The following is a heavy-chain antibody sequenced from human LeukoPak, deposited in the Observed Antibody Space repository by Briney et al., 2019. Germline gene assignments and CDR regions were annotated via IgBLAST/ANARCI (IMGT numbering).Heavy chain of an antibody. V-gene: IGHV1-2*02. CDR2: VNPHSGGR. CDR1: GYTFTDYF. CDR3: AKVRDRLSSFYPAA. Sequence: GASVKVSCKASGYTFTDYFIHWVRQAPGQGLEWMGWVNPHSGGRNLAQKFQGRVTMTRDTSSTTAYLELSGLTSDDTAMYYCAKVRDRLSSFYPAAWGQGTLVTVSS. D-gene: IGHD6-13*01. J-gene: IGHJ4*02.